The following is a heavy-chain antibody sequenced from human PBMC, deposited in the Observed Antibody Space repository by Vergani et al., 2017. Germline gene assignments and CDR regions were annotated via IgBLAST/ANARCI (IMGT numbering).Heavy chain of an antibody. Sequence: EVQLLQSEGAVVQPGGSLRLSCVASGFNFSSHAMSWVRQGHGQGLEWVSSIKNTGDSTHYADSVKGRFTISRDNSKNTLYLLMNSLRFEDTAVYYCGRGSDNYNWGQGTLVTVSS. CDR2: IKNTGDST. D-gene: IGHD5-24*01. V-gene: IGHV3-23*01. CDR1: GFNFSSHA. CDR3: GRGSDNYN. J-gene: IGHJ4*02.